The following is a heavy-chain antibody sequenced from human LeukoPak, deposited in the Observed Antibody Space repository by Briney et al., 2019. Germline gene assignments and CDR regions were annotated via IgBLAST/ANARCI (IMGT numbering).Heavy chain of an antibody. J-gene: IGHJ4*02. CDR2: ISGSNDNT. Sequence: PGGSLRLSCAASGFTFSTYGMSWVRQAPGKGLEWVSTISGSNDNTYYADSVKGRFTISRDTSKNTLYLQMNSLRAEDTAVYYCAKDLQYNNWYFTYWGQGTLVTVSS. D-gene: IGHD1-1*01. V-gene: IGHV3-23*01. CDR1: GFTFSTYG. CDR3: AKDLQYNNWYFTY.